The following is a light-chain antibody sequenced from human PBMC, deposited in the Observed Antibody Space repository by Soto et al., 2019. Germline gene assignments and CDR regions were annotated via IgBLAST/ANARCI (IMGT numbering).Light chain of an antibody. CDR3: QSYDSGLYVV. Sequence: QSVLTQPPSVSGAPGQRVTISCTGSSSDFGSSYDVHWYRQLPGTAPKLLIYGNNNRTSGVPDRFSVSKSGTSASLAITGLQAEDEADYYCQSYDSGLYVVFGGGTKVTVL. V-gene: IGLV1-40*01. J-gene: IGLJ2*01. CDR1: SSDFGSSYD. CDR2: GNN.